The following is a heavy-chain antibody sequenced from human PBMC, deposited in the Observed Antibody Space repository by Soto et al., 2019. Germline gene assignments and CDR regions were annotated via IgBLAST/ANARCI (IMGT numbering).Heavy chain of an antibody. D-gene: IGHD3-10*01. V-gene: IGHV3-30*18. CDR3: AKDRGGTARGDYGMDV. CDR1: GFTFSSYG. Sequence: QVQLVESGGGVVQPGRSLRLSCAASGFTFSSYGMHWVRQAPGKGLEWVAVISYDGSNKYYADSVKGRFTISRDNSKNTLYLQMNSLRAEDTAVYYWAKDRGGTARGDYGMDVWGQGTTVTVSS. CDR2: ISYDGSNK. J-gene: IGHJ6*02.